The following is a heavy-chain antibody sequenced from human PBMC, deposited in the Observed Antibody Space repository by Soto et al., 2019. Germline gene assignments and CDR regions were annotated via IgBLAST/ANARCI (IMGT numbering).Heavy chain of an antibody. Sequence: ASVKVSCKSSGYSFANHGITWVRQAPGQGLEWMGWISTFNGNTNYAQRFQGRVTMTIDTSTNTAYMELRSLSSGDTALYYCARIIGYSSGWFDFWGQGTLVTVSA. CDR2: ISTFNGNT. D-gene: IGHD6-19*01. V-gene: IGHV1-18*04. J-gene: IGHJ4*02. CDR3: ARIIGYSSGWFDF. CDR1: GYSFANHG.